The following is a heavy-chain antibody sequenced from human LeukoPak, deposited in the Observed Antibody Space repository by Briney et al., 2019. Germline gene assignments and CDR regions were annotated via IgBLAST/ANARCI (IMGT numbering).Heavy chain of an antibody. CDR3: ARGRARRGNDTPPLGY. CDR1: GYTFTDYY. CDR2: IDPDSGGT. J-gene: IGHJ4*02. V-gene: IGHV1-2*06. Sequence: ASVKVSCTASGYTFTDYYLHWVRQAPGQGLEWMGRIDPDSGGTNYAQTFQGSVTMTRDTSKRSDYMELSSLRVDDTAVYYCARGRARRGNDTPPLGYWGQGTLVTVSS. D-gene: IGHD3-9*01.